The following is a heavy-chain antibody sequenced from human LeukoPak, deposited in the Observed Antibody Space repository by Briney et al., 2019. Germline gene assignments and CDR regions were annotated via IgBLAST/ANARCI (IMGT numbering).Heavy chain of an antibody. V-gene: IGHV3-9*01. CDR2: ISYNSDTI. CDR3: AKDYCGGDCYSGWYFDL. J-gene: IGHJ2*01. Sequence: GGSLRLSCAASGFTFDDYVMHWVRQAPGKGLEWVSGISYNSDTIAYVDSVKGRFTISRDKAKNSLYLQMTSLRAEDTALYYCAKDYCGGDCYSGWYFDLWGRGTLVTPSS. CDR1: GFTFDDYV. D-gene: IGHD2-21*02.